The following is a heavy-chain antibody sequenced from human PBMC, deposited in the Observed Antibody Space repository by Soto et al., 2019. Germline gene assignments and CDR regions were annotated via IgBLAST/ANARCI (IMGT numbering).Heavy chain of an antibody. D-gene: IGHD5-12*01. Sequence: SETLSLTCAVSGYSISSSYYWGWIRQPPGKGLEWIGSIYYSGSTYYNPSLKSRVTISVDTSKNQFSLKLSSVTAADTAVYYCARTSRDGYNWDHYYGMDVWGQGTTVTVSS. CDR1: GYSISSSYY. V-gene: IGHV4-38-2*01. J-gene: IGHJ6*02. CDR2: IYYSGST. CDR3: ARTSRDGYNWDHYYGMDV.